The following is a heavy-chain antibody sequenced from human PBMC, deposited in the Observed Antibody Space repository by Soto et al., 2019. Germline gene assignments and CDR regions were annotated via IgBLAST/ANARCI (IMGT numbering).Heavy chain of an antibody. Sequence: QVQLVQSGAEVKKPGSSVKVSCKASGGTFGSYAISWVRQAPGQGLEWMGGVIPIPGTANYAQKFQGRVTIAADESTSRAYMELSRLRSENTGVYYCARSQGSSTSLEIYYYYYYGMDVWGQGTTVTVPS. D-gene: IGHD2-2*01. V-gene: IGHV1-69*01. CDR2: VIPIPGTA. CDR3: ARSQGSSTSLEIYYYYYYGMDV. J-gene: IGHJ6*02. CDR1: GGTFGSYA.